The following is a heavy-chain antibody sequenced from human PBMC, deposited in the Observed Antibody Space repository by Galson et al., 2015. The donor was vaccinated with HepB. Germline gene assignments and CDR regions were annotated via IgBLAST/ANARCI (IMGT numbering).Heavy chain of an antibody. V-gene: IGHV3-23*01. CDR3: AKVYSSSWYSGY. Sequence: SLRLSCAASGFTFSSYAMSWVRQAPGKGLEWVSAISGSGGSTYYADSVKGRFTISRDNSKNTLYLQMNSLRAEDTAVYYCAKVYSSSWYSGYWGQGTLVTVSS. CDR2: ISGSGGST. J-gene: IGHJ4*02. CDR1: GFTFSSYA. D-gene: IGHD6-13*01.